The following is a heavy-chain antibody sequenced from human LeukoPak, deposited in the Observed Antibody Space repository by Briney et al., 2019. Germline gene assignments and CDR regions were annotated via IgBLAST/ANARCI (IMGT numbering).Heavy chain of an antibody. V-gene: IGHV3-66*01. CDR2: IYSGGTT. CDR3: ARIRGSGSNFADC. Sequence: GGSLRLSCAASGFTVSTKFMTWVRQAPGKGLEWVSVIYSGGTTYYADSVKGRFTISRDTSKNMVYLQMNSLRVEDTAVYYCARIRGSGSNFADCWGQGTLVTVSS. D-gene: IGHD1-26*01. J-gene: IGHJ4*02. CDR1: GFTVSTKF.